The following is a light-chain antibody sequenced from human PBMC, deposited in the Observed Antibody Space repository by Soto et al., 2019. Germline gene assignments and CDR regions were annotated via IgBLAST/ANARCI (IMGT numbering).Light chain of an antibody. V-gene: IGLV2-14*01. Sequence: QYALTQPASVSGSPGQSITISCTGTSIDVGGYNYVSWYQQHPGKAPKLMIYDVSSRPSGVSSRFSGSKSGNTASLTISGLQAEDEADYYCSSYTSSSPVVFGGGTKVTVL. J-gene: IGLJ2*01. CDR1: SIDVGGYNY. CDR3: SSYTSSSPVV. CDR2: DVS.